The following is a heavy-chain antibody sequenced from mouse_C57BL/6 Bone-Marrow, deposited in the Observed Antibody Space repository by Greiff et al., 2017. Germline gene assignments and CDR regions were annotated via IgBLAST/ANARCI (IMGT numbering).Heavy chain of an antibody. D-gene: IGHD1-1*01. CDR1: GYTFTSYW. Sequence: QVQLQQPGAELVKPGASVKLSCKASGYTFTSYWMHWVKQRPGQGLEWIGMIHPNSGSTNYNEKFKSKATLTVDKSSSTAYMQLSSLTSEDSAVYYYARRHNYPLYYAMDYWGQGTSVTVSS. CDR2: IHPNSGST. CDR3: ARRHNYPLYYAMDY. J-gene: IGHJ4*01. V-gene: IGHV1-64*01.